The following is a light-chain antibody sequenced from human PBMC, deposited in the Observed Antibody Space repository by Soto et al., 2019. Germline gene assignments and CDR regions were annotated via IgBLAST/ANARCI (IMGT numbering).Light chain of an antibody. CDR3: SSYTSSNTRVV. J-gene: IGLJ2*01. Sequence: QSALTQPASVSGSPGQSITISCAGTSSDVGGYNYVSWYQQQPGKAPKLMIYDVSSRPSGVSNRFSGSKSGNTASLTISGLRAEDEADYYCSSYTSSNTRVVFGGGTKLTVL. V-gene: IGLV2-14*01. CDR1: SSDVGGYNY. CDR2: DVS.